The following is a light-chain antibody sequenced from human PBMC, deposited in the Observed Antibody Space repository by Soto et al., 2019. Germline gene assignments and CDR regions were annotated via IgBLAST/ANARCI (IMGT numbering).Light chain of an antibody. J-gene: IGLJ2*01. CDR3: CSYAGSYTLV. Sequence: QSALTQPRSVSGSPGQSVTISCTGTSSDVGGYNYVSWYQQHPGKAPKLMIYDVSKRPSGVPDRFSGPKSGNTASLTISGLQAEDEADYYCCSYAGSYTLVFGGGTRSPS. V-gene: IGLV2-11*01. CDR2: DVS. CDR1: SSDVGGYNY.